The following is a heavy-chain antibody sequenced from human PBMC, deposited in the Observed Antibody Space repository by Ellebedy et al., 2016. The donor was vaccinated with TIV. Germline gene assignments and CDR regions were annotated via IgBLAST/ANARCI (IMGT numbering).Heavy chain of an antibody. CDR3: AKDRGSGWYENWFDP. J-gene: IGHJ5*02. CDR2: ISGGGSST. V-gene: IGHV3-23*01. Sequence: GGSLRLSCAASGFTFSSFAMNWLRQAPGKGLEWVSGISGGGSSTNYADSVKGRFTISRDNSKNTLYLQMGSLRAEDTALYYCAKDRGSGWYENWFDPWGQGTLVTVSS. D-gene: IGHD6-19*01. CDR1: GFTFSSFA.